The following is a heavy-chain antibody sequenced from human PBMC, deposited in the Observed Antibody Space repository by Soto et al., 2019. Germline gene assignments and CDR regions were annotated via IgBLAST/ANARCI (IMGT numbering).Heavy chain of an antibody. J-gene: IGHJ4*02. V-gene: IGHV4-59*12. CDR2: VHSNGNT. CDR1: GDSISNYY. Sequence: LTCTVSGDSISNYYWAWIRQPPGKGLEWIGYVHSNGNTHHNPSLKSRVTISMDTSKNQFCLNLNSVTAADTAVYYFARDKITGLFDYWGQGTLGTVAS. D-gene: IGHD2-8*02. CDR3: ARDKITGLFDY.